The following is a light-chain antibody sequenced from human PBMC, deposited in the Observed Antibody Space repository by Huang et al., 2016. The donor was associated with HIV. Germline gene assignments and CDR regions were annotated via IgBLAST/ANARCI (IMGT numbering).Light chain of an antibody. V-gene: IGKV1-39*01. CDR2: GAS. J-gene: IGKJ2*01. Sequence: DIQITQSPSSLSASVGDRVIITCRASQNINRYLNCYQQQPGKAPKLLISGASKLQSGVPSSFSGSGSGTHFTLAISSLSPEDSATYYCQQSAVTPRTFGQGTKLEI. CDR1: QNINRY. CDR3: QQSAVTPRT.